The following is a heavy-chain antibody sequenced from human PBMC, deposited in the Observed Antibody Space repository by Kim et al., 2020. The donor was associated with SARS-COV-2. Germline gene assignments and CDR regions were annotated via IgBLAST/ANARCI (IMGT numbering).Heavy chain of an antibody. V-gene: IGHV3-23*01. CDR3: AKPQGDDYVWGSHGLYYFDY. Sequence: GGSLRLSCAASGFTFSSYAMSWVRQAPGKGLEWVSAISGSGGSTYYADSVKGRFTISRDNSKNTLYLQMNSLRAEDTAVYYCAKPQGDDYVWGSHGLYYFDYWGQGTLVTVSS. D-gene: IGHD3-16*01. CDR2: ISGSGGST. J-gene: IGHJ4*02. CDR1: GFTFSSYA.